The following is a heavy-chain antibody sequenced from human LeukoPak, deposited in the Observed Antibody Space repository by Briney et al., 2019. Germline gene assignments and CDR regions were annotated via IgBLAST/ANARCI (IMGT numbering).Heavy chain of an antibody. Sequence: GGSLRLSCAASGFTFSSYSMTWVRQAPGKGLEWVSSISSSSRYIYYADSVKGRFTISRDNAKNSLYLQINSLRTEDTAVYYCAKDQGDYYGSGTYWGFDYWGQGTLVTVSS. V-gene: IGHV3-21*01. CDR2: ISSSSRYI. J-gene: IGHJ4*02. D-gene: IGHD3-10*01. CDR3: AKDQGDYYGSGTYWGFDY. CDR1: GFTFSSYS.